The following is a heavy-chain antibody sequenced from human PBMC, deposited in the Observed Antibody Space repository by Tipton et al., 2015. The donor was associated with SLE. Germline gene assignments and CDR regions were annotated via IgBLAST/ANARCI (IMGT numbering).Heavy chain of an antibody. J-gene: IGHJ5*02. D-gene: IGHD4-23*01. CDR3: ARGRGGNSEGWFDP. V-gene: IGHV4-4*07. CDR2: IYTSGST. Sequence: TLSLTCTVSGGSISSYYWSWIRQPAGKGLEWIGRIYTSGSTYYNPSLKSRVTISVDTSKNQFSLKLSSVTAADTAVYYCARGRGGNSEGWFDPWGQGTLVTVSS. CDR1: GGSISSYY.